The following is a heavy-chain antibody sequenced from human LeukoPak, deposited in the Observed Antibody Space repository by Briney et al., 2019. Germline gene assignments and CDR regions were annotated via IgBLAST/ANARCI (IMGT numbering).Heavy chain of an antibody. CDR1: GFTFSSYA. CDR2: ISGSGGST. J-gene: IGHJ4*02. D-gene: IGHD6-19*01. Sequence: GGSLRLSCAASGFTFSSYAMSWVRQVPGKGLEWVSAISGSGGSTYYADSVKGRFTISRDNSKNTLYLQMNSLRAEDTAVYYCANIAVAGTISDYWGQGTLVTVSS. V-gene: IGHV3-23*01. CDR3: ANIAVAGTISDY.